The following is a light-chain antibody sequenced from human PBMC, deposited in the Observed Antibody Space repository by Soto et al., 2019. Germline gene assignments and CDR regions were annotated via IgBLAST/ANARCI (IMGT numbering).Light chain of an antibody. V-gene: IGLV1-40*01. J-gene: IGLJ1*01. CDR3: QSSDSSPRGIYV. Sequence: QSVLTQPPSVSGAPGQRVTISCTGTSSNIGAGYDVHWYQHLPGTAPKLLIYSNINRPSGVPDRFSGSKSGTSASLAITGLQAEDESYYYCQSSDSSPRGIYVSGTGTVVTVL. CDR2: SNI. CDR1: SSNIGAGYD.